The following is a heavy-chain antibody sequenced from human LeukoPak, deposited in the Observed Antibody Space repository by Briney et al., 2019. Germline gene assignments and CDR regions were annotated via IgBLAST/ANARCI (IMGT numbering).Heavy chain of an antibody. D-gene: IGHD6-13*01. CDR1: GFTFSNYA. CDR2: IVGSGDST. Sequence: GGSLRLSCAASGFTFSNYAMTWVRQAPGKGLEWVATIVGSGDSTYYADSVKGRFTISRDNSKNTLYRQMNGLRTEDTAVYYCARDWPSEWQQPPDYHAVDIWGQGTMVTVSS. V-gene: IGHV3-23*01. J-gene: IGHJ3*02. CDR3: ARDWPSEWQQPPDYHAVDI.